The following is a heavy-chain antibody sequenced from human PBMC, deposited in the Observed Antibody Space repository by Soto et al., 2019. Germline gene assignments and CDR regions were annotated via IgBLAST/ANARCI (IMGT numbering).Heavy chain of an antibody. D-gene: IGHD3-3*01. CDR1: GFTFSSYW. CDR3: ARDHQGMRDFWSGSDYGMDV. J-gene: IGHJ6*02. CDR2: IKQDGSEK. V-gene: IGHV3-7*03. Sequence: PGGSLRLSCAASGFTFSSYWMSWVRQAPGKGLEWVANIKQDGSEKYYVDSVKGRFTISRDNAKNSLYLQMNSLRAEDTAVYYCARDHQGMRDFWSGSDYGMDVWGQGPTFTLSS.